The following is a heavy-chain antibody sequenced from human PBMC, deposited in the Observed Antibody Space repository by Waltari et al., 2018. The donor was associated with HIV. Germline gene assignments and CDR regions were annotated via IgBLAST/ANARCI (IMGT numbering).Heavy chain of an antibody. J-gene: IGHJ3*02. CDR2: IWSDGYNK. CDR3: VKERGPFNGFDI. Sequence: QVYLMESGGGVVQPGGSLKLSCAASGVTFSSFGMHWVRQAPGKGLEWVAVIWSDGYNKFYADSVRGRFTFSRDNSKYTLSLQMNSLRAEDTALYYCVKERGPFNGFDIWGQGTMVTVSS. D-gene: IGHD3-16*01. CDR1: GVTFSSFG. V-gene: IGHV3-33*06.